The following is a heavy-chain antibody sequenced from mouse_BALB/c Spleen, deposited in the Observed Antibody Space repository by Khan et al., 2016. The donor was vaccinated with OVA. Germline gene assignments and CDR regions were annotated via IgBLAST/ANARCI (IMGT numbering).Heavy chain of an antibody. J-gene: IGHJ2*01. V-gene: IGHV3-2*02. Sequence: EVQLQESGPGLVKPSQSLSLTCTVTGYSITSDYAWSWIRQFPGNKLEWMGYISYSGNTKYNPSLKSRISVTRDTSKNQFFLQLNPVTTEDTATXYCARMSGGDFDFWGQGTTLTVSS. CDR3: ARMSGGDFDF. CDR2: ISYSGNT. CDR1: GYSITSDYA. D-gene: IGHD4-1*01.